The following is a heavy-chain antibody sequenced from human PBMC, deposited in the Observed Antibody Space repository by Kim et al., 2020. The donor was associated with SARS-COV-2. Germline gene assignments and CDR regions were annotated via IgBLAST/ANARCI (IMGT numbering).Heavy chain of an antibody. D-gene: IGHD2-15*01. CDR1: GFTFNNYA. J-gene: IGHJ6*01. V-gene: IGHV3-23*01. CDR3: ANDSSPCAANCDSVIYY. CDR2: ICGDGDLR. Sequence: GGSLRLSCAVSGFTFNNYAMTWIRQAPGKGLEWVSVICGDGDLRHYADSIKGLFTISRDNSKNTLYLKMNSLRAENTAVYYSANDSSPCAANCDSVIYY.